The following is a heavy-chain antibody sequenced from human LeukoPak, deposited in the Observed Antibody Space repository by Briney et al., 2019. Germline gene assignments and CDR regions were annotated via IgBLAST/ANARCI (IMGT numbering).Heavy chain of an antibody. J-gene: IGHJ5*02. V-gene: IGHV3-11*06. CDR1: GFTFSDYA. CDR3: ARLLGSTVTTWGVNWFDP. Sequence: GGSLRLSCAASGFTFSDYAMHWIRQAPGKGLEWVSYISSSSSYTNYADSVKGRFTISRDNAKNSLYLQMNSLRAEDTAVYYCARLLGSTVTTWGVNWFDPWGQGTLVTVSS. D-gene: IGHD4-17*01. CDR2: ISSSSSYT.